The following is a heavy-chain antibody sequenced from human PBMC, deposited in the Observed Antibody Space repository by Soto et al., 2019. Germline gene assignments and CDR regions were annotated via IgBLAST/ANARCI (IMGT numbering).Heavy chain of an antibody. CDR2: INAGNGNT. CDR3: ARGVTMVRGVIIGHWFDP. Sequence: ASVKVSCKASGYTFTSYAMHWVRQAPGQRLEWMGWINAGNGNTKYSQKFQGRVTITADESTSTAYMELSSLRSEDTAVYYCARGVTMVRGVIIGHWFDPWGQGTLVTVSS. V-gene: IGHV1-3*01. D-gene: IGHD3-10*01. J-gene: IGHJ5*02. CDR1: GYTFTSYA.